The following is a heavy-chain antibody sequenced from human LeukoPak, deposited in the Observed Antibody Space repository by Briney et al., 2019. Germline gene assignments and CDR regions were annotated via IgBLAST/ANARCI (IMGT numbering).Heavy chain of an antibody. J-gene: IGHJ4*01. V-gene: IGHV3-74*01. CDR2: INPGDGSTT. CDR3: VRDGVGTIPYDL. CDR1: GFTFSNYW. D-gene: IGHD3-3*01. Sequence: GGSLRLSCAVSGFTFSNYWMNWVRQAPGKGLVWVSHINPGDGSTTGYADSVKGRFTVSRDNAKNTLYLQMSSLKDEDTAVYYCVRDGVGTIPYDLCGQGTLVTVSS.